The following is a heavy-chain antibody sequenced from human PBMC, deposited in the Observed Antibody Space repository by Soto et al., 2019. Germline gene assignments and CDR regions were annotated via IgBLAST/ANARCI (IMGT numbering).Heavy chain of an antibody. CDR2: IRDSGST. CDR3: RSQGFGALHGRVDV. CDR1: GGSISNHN. Sequence: QVQLRESGPGLVKPSETLSLICSDSGGSISNHNWGWIRLPPGKGLGWIGYIRDSGSTSYNPTPGCRVTMALDTSKKEFPLKLASVTAAVTAVYSGRSQGFGALHGRVDVWGQGTTVTVSS. D-gene: IGHD3-10*01. V-gene: IGHV4-59*08. J-gene: IGHJ6*02.